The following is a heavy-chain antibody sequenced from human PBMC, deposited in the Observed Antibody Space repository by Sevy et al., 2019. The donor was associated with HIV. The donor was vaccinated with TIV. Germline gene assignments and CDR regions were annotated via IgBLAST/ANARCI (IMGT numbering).Heavy chain of an antibody. J-gene: IGHJ4*02. D-gene: IGHD2-15*01. CDR1: GGSISSSSYY. CDR2: IYYSGST. CDR3: ASADIVVVVAAILFDY. V-gene: IGHV4-39*01. Sequence: SETSLTCTVSGGSISSSSYYWGWIRQPPGKGLEWIGSIYYSGSTYYNPSLKSRVTISVDTSKNQFSLKLSSVTAADTAVYYCASADIVVVVAAILFDYWGQGTLVTVSS.